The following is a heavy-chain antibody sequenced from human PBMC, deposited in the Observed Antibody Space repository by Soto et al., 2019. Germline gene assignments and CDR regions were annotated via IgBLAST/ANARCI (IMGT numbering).Heavy chain of an antibody. J-gene: IGHJ4*02. CDR3: ARMATISSRRDY. CDR1: GGTFNSYA. Sequence: GASVKVSCKASGGTFNSYAISWVRQAPGQGLEWMGGIIPIFGTANYAQKFQGRVTITADESTSTAYMELSSLRSEDTAVYYCARMATISSRRDYWGQGTLVTVSS. V-gene: IGHV1-69*13. CDR2: IIPIFGTA. D-gene: IGHD5-12*01.